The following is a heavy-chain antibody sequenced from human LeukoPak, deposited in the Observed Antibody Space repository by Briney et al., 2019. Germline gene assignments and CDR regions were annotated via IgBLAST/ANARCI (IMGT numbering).Heavy chain of an antibody. V-gene: IGHV3-53*01. D-gene: IGHD1-26*01. J-gene: IGHJ3*02. Sequence: GGSLRLSCAASGFTVSSNYMSWVRQAPGRGLEWVSVIYSGGSTYYADSVKGRFTISRDNSKNTLYLQMNSLRAEDTAVYYCAREERHAFDIWGQGTMVTVSS. CDR3: AREERHAFDI. CDR1: GFTVSSNY. CDR2: IYSGGST.